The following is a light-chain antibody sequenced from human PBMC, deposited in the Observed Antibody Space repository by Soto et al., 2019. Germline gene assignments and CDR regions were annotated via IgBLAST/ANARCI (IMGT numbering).Light chain of an antibody. V-gene: IGLV2-23*02. CDR3: CSYAGDSDV. CDR2: DVS. CDR1: SSDVGNYNL. J-gene: IGLJ1*01. Sequence: QSVLTQPASVSGSPGQSITISCTGTSSDVGNYNLVSWYQQHPGKAPKLMIYDVSKRPSGVSNRFSGSKSGNTASLTISGLQADDEADYYCCSYAGDSDVFGTGTKLTVL.